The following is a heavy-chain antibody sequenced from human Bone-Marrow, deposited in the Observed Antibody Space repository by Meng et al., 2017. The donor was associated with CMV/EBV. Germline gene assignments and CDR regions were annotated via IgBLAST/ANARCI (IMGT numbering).Heavy chain of an antibody. Sequence: SGFPFSDHYMDWVRRAPGKGLGWVGRIRNKANSYITEYAASAKGRFTISRDNLKNSLYLQMNSLKTEDTAMYYCARGQGSSTSCLDYWGQGTLVTVSS. V-gene: IGHV3-72*01. CDR2: IRNKANSYIT. D-gene: IGHD2-2*01. CDR1: GFPFSDHY. CDR3: ARGQGSSTSCLDY. J-gene: IGHJ4*02.